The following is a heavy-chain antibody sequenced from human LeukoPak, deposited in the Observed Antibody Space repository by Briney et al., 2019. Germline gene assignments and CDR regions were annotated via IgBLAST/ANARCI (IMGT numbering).Heavy chain of an antibody. D-gene: IGHD2-2*01. J-gene: IGHJ4*02. V-gene: IGHV3-53*01. CDR3: ARSRYCSSTSCATPFDY. Sequence: PGGSLRLSCAASGFTVSSSYMSWVRQAPGKGLEWVSVFYSGGKTYYTDSVKGRFTISRDNSKNTLYLQMNSLRAEDTAVYYCARSRYCSSTSCATPFDYWGQGTLVTVSS. CDR1: GFTVSSSY. CDR2: FYSGGKT.